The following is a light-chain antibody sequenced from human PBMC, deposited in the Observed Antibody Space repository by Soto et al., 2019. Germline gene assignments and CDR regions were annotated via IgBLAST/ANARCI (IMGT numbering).Light chain of an antibody. Sequence: EIVLTQSPATLSLSPGERATHSCRASQSVNNFVAWFQQKPGQAPRLLIYDVSNRATGIPARFSGSGSGADFTLTISSLEPEDFALYFCQQRTTFGGGTRVEIK. V-gene: IGKV3-11*01. CDR2: DVS. J-gene: IGKJ4*01. CDR1: QSVNNF. CDR3: QQRTT.